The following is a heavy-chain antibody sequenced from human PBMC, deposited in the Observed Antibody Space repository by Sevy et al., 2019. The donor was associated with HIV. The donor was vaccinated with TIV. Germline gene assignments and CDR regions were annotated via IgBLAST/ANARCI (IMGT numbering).Heavy chain of an antibody. Sequence: WGSLRLSCAASGFTFSSYWMSWVRQAPGKGLEWVANIKQDGSEKYYVDSVKGRFTISRDNAKNSLYLQMNSLRAEDTVVYYCAISMSSSSLFDYWGQGTLVTVSS. CDR3: AISMSSSSLFDY. CDR2: IKQDGSEK. CDR1: GFTFSSYW. D-gene: IGHD6-13*01. V-gene: IGHV3-7*03. J-gene: IGHJ4*02.